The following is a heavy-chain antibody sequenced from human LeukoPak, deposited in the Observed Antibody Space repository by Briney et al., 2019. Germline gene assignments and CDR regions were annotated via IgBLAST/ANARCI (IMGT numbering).Heavy chain of an antibody. V-gene: IGHV1-69*05. J-gene: IGHJ5*02. CDR1: GGTFSSYA. CDR2: IIPIFGTA. D-gene: IGHD2-2*01. Sequence: GASVTVSCKASGGTFSSYAISWVRQAPGQGLEWMGGIIPIFGTANYAQKFQGRVTITTDESTSTAYMELSSLRSEDTAVYYCARGIWDIVVVPAALHGGVWFDPWGQGTLVTVSS. CDR3: ARGIWDIVVVPAALHGGVWFDP.